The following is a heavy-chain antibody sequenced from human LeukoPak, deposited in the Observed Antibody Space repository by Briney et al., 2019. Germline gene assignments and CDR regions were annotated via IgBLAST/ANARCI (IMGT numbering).Heavy chain of an antibody. Sequence: GGSLSLSCAASGFAFSSYGMHWVRQAPGKGLEWVAFIRYDGSNKYYADSVKGRFTISRDNSKNTLYLQMNSLRAEDTAVDYCASDGGVIVTIDYWGQGTLATVSS. V-gene: IGHV3-30*02. CDR1: GFAFSSYG. CDR3: ASDGGVIVTIDY. CDR2: IRYDGSNK. J-gene: IGHJ4*02. D-gene: IGHD3-16*02.